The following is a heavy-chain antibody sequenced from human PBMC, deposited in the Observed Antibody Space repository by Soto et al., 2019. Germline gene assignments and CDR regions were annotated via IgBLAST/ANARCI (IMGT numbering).Heavy chain of an antibody. CDR2: VSASGGST. CDR3: AKTMGHCSGGSCYGAYSMDV. D-gene: IGHD2-15*01. Sequence: EVQLLESGGGLVQPGGSLRLSCAASGFSFNTYAMSWVRQARGKGPEWVSTVSASGGSTYSADSVKGRFTISRDNSKNTLHLQMNSQSAEDTAVYYCAKTMGHCSGGSCYGAYSMDVWGQGITVTVSS. J-gene: IGHJ6*02. CDR1: GFSFNTYA. V-gene: IGHV3-23*01.